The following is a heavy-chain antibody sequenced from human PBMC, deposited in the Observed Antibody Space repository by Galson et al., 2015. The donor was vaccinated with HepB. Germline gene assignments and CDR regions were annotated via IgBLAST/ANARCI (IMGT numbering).Heavy chain of an antibody. D-gene: IGHD6-19*01. CDR2: IYPGDSDT. CDR1: GYSFTNYW. J-gene: IGHJ4*02. Sequence: QSGAEVKKPGESLKISCKGSGYSFTNYWIGWVRQMPGKGLEWVGNIYPGDSDTRYSPSFQGQVTISAEKSISTAYLQWSSLKAADSAIYYCARRGSGWSLFDYWGQGTLVTVSS. V-gene: IGHV5-51*01. CDR3: ARRGSGWSLFDY.